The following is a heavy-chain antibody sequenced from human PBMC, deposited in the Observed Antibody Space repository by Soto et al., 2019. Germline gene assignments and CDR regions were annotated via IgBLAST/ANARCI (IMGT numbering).Heavy chain of an antibody. CDR3: ARDPSGEGFGKVSYGLDV. D-gene: IGHD3-10*01. J-gene: IGHJ6*02. V-gene: IGHV3-13*01. Sequence: EVQLVESGGGSVQPGGSLRLSCAASGFTFGSYDMHWVRQATGRGLEWVSSIDIVGDTYYQGSVKGRFTITRDNVKNSLYLQMNSLRAEDSAVYYCARDPSGEGFGKVSYGLDVWGHGTTVTVSS. CDR1: GFTFGSYD. CDR2: IDIVGDT.